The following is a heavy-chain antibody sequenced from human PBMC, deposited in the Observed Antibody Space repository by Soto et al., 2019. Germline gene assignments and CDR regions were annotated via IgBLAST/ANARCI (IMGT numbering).Heavy chain of an antibody. V-gene: IGHV3-15*01. Sequence: EVQLVESGGGLVRPGGSLRLSCAASGFTFSKAWMSWVRQAPGMGLEWVGRIKSKTDGGTTNYAAPVKGRFTISRDDSKYRLYLQMKSLKTEDTAVYYCATAGYSGYDSFAVAFDIWGQGTVVSVSS. D-gene: IGHD5-12*01. CDR3: ATAGYSGYDSFAVAFDI. J-gene: IGHJ3*02. CDR1: GFTFSKAW. CDR2: IKSKTDGGTT.